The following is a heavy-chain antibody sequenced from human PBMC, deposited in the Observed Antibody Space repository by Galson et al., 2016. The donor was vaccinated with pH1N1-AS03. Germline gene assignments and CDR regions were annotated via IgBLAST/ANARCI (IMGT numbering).Heavy chain of an antibody. D-gene: IGHD1-1*01. J-gene: IGHJ4*02. CDR3: ARENWSVEY. CDR2: IKTDGGDK. Sequence: SLRLSCAASRFTFTNYWMAWVRQAPGKGLEWVAYIKTDGGDKNYVDSVKGRFIISRDNAKNSLYLQMNSLRAEDTAVYYCARENWSVEYWGQGTLVIVSS. CDR1: RFTFTNYW. V-gene: IGHV3-7*03.